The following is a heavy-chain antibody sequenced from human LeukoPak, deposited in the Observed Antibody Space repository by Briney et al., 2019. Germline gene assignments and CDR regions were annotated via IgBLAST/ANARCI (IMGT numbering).Heavy chain of an antibody. V-gene: IGHV3-7*01. J-gene: IGHJ6*02. CDR1: GFTFSSYW. Sequence: GGSLRLSCAASGFTFSSYWMSWVRQAPGKGLEWVANIKQDGSEKYYVDSVKGRFTISRDNAKNSLYLQMNSLRAEDTAVYYCARDYFYCSGGSCYSWYYYYYYGMDVWGQGTTVTVSS. CDR2: IKQDGSEK. CDR3: ARDYFYCSGGSCYSWYYYYYYGMDV. D-gene: IGHD2-15*01.